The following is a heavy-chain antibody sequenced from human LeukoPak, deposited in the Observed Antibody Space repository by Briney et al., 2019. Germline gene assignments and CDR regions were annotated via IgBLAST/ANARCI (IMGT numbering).Heavy chain of an antibody. CDR1: GGSISSHY. CDR2: IYYSGSS. Sequence: PSETLSLTCTVSGGSISSHYWTWIRQPPGKGLEWIGYIYYSGSSDYNPSLKSRVTMSVDTSKNQFSLKLSSVTAADTAVYYCARHYYDRSGYFYQDYWGQGTLVTVSS. CDR3: ARHYYDRSGYFYQDY. D-gene: IGHD3-22*01. J-gene: IGHJ4*02. V-gene: IGHV4-59*08.